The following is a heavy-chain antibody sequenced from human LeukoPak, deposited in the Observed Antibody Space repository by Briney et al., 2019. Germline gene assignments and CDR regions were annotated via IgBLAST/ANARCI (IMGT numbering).Heavy chain of an antibody. CDR2: INGDGSVT. CDR1: GFIFSSYW. Sequence: PGGSLRLSCAVSGFIFSSYWMHWVRQAPGKGPVWVSHINGDGSVTGYADSVKGRFTISRDNARNTLYVQMNSLRAEDTAVYYCARDATRGGDFDYWGQGTVVTVSS. D-gene: IGHD3-16*01. V-gene: IGHV3-74*01. CDR3: ARDATRGGDFDY. J-gene: IGHJ4*02.